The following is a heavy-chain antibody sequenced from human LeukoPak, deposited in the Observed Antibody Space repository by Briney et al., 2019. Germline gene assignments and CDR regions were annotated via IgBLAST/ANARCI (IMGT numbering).Heavy chain of an antibody. CDR3: AKSPPYYYDSSGYYYFDS. J-gene: IGHJ4*02. CDR2: ISGST. V-gene: IGHV3-23*01. Sequence: GGSLRLSCAASGFTFNNHAMSWVRQAPGKGLEWVSTISGSTYYADSVKGRFTISRDNSKNTLYLQMNSLRAEDTAVYYCAKSPPYYYDSSGYYYFDSWGRGTLVTVSS. D-gene: IGHD3-22*01. CDR1: GFTFNNHA.